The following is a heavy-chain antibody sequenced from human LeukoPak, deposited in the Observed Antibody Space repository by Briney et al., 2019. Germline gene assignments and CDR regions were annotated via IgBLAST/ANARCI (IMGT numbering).Heavy chain of an antibody. CDR2: IYYSGST. CDR3: ARGKVVAGTPGQNSWDS. J-gene: IGHJ4*02. Sequence: PSETLSLTCTVSGGSISSYYWSWIRQPPGKELEWFGYIYYSGSTNYNPSLKSRVTISVDTSKDQFSLRLSSVTAADTAVYYCARGKVVAGTPGQNSWDSWGQGTLVTVSS. D-gene: IGHD6-19*01. V-gene: IGHV4-59*12. CDR1: GGSISSYY.